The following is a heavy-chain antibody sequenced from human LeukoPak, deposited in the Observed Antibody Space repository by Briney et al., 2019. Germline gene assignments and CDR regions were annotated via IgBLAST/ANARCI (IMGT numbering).Heavy chain of an antibody. CDR3: AKVGSSGWFYFDS. Sequence: GGSLRLSCAASGFTFSSYAMSWVRQAPGKGLEWVSAMSGGGVSTYYADSVKGRFTISRDNSKNTLYLQVSSLRAEDTAVYYCAKVGSSGWFYFDSWGQGTLATVSS. J-gene: IGHJ4*02. CDR2: MSGGGVST. CDR1: GFTFSSYA. V-gene: IGHV3-23*01. D-gene: IGHD6-19*01.